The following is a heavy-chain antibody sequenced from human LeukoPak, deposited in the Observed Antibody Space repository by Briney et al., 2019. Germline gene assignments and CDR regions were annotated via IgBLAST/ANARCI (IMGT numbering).Heavy chain of an antibody. CDR2: INYSQNMDKDNT. D-gene: IGHD1-1*01. J-gene: IGHJ5*02. V-gene: IGHV4-59*04. CDR3: ARGRAGIDR. Sequence: TASETLSLTCTVSGGSTTSYYWSWIRQAPGKGLEWIGYINYSQNMDKDNTEYSPSLKSRVTMSLDTSKNRCSLNLTSVTAADSAVYYCARGRAGIDRWGVGTLVIVSS. CDR1: GGSTTSYY.